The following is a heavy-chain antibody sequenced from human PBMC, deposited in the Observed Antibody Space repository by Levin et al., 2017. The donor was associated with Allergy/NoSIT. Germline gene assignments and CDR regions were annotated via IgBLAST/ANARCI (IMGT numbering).Heavy chain of an antibody. Sequence: GGSLILSCAASGFTFNSYDMHWVRHATGKGLEWVSAIGTAGDTYYPGSVKGRFTISRENAKNSLYLQMNSLRAGDTAVYYCVRSDEGGMDVWGQGTTVTVSS. J-gene: IGHJ6*02. CDR1: GFTFNSYD. CDR3: VRSDEGGMDV. CDR2: IGTAGDT. V-gene: IGHV3-13*01.